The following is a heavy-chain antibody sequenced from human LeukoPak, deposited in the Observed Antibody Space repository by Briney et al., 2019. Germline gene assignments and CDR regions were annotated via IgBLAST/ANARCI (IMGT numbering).Heavy chain of an antibody. V-gene: IGHV3-23*01. Sequence: GGSLRLSCAASGFIFSSYAMSWVRLAPGKGLEWISVISGSGGRTDYADSVKGRFTISRDNSKNTLNLQMNSLRDEDTAVYFCAQGGIATTGLTYWGQGTLVTVSS. CDR3: AQGGIATTGLTY. CDR2: ISGSGGRT. J-gene: IGHJ4*02. D-gene: IGHD6-13*01. CDR1: GFIFSSYA.